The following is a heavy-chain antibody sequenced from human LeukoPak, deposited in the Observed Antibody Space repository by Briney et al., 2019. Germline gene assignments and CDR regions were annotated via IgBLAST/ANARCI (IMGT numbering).Heavy chain of an antibody. V-gene: IGHV4-39*07. Sequence: SETLSLTCTVSGGSISSSSYYWGWIRQPPGKGLEWIGSIYYSGSTYYNPSLKSRVTMSVDTSKNQFSLKLTSVTAADTAVYYCASDSFYDSGGYFYYWGQGTPVTVSS. D-gene: IGHD3-22*01. J-gene: IGHJ4*02. CDR3: ASDSFYDSGGYFYY. CDR2: IYYSGST. CDR1: GGSISSSSYY.